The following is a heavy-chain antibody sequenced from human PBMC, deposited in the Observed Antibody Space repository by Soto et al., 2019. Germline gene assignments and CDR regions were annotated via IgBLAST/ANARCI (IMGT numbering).Heavy chain of an antibody. J-gene: IGHJ6*02. CDR2: IYSGGST. CDR1: GFTVSSNY. Sequence: EVQLVESGGGLVQPGGSLRLSCAASGFTVSSNYMSWGRQAPVTGLEWVALIYSGGSTYYADSVKGRFTISRDNSKNTLYLPMNSQTAEHTAVYYCARDPPDYDFRLVVWGQGTTGTVAS. D-gene: IGHD3-3*01. V-gene: IGHV3-66*01. CDR3: ARDPPDYDFRLVV.